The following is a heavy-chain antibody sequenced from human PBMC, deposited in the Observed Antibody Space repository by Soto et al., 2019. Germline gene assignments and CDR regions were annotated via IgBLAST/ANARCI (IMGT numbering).Heavy chain of an antibody. CDR2: IIPIFGTA. CDR1: GGTFSSYA. CDR3: ASAPGLYYYDSSGYFGY. J-gene: IGHJ4*02. D-gene: IGHD3-22*01. Sequence: QVQLVQSGAEVKKPGSSVKVSCKASGGTFSSYAISWVRQAPGQGLEWMGGIIPIFGTANYAQKFQGRVTITADESTRTAYMELSSLRSEDTAVYYCASAPGLYYYDSSGYFGYWGQGTLVTVSS. V-gene: IGHV1-69*01.